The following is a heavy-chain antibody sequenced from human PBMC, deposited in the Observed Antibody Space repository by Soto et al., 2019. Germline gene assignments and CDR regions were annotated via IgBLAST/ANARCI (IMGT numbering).Heavy chain of an antibody. CDR1: KFTFSSYW. J-gene: IGHJ4*02. CDR3: ETELGDYLKLFDY. V-gene: IGHV3-7*01. Sequence: GGSLRLSCAASKFTFSSYWMSWVRQAPGKGLEWVANIKQDGSEKNYVDSVKGRFTISRDNAKNSLFLQMNSLKVEDTAVYYCETELGDYLKLFDYWGQGTLVTVSS. CDR2: IKQDGSEK. D-gene: IGHD4-17*01.